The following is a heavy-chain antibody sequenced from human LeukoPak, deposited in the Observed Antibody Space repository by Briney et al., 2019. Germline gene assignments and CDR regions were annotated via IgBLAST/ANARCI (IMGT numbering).Heavy chain of an antibody. Sequence: GSLRLSCAASGFTLRSYWMHWVRQTPGKGLVWVSRIKTDGSTTSYADSVKGRFTISRDNAKNTLYLQMNSLRAEDTAVYYCARAVGSSWGNFDWWGQGTLVTVSS. D-gene: IGHD6-13*01. CDR3: ARAVGSSWGNFDW. V-gene: IGHV3-74*01. CDR2: IKTDGSTT. CDR1: GFTLRSYW. J-gene: IGHJ4*02.